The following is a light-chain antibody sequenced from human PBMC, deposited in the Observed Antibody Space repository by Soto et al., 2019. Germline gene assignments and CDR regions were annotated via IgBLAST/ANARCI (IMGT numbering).Light chain of an antibody. J-gene: IGKJ1*01. CDR2: AAS. V-gene: IGKV1-6*01. CDR3: LQDYNYPRT. CDR1: QAIRND. Sequence: AIQMTQSPSSLSTSVRNRVTITCRASQAIRNDLGWYQKKPGKAPKLLIYAASILQSGVPSRFIGRGYGTDFTLTISSLQPEDIATYYCLQDYNYPRTFGQGTKVEIK.